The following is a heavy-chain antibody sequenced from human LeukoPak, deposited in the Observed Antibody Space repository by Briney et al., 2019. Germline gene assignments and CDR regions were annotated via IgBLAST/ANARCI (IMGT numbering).Heavy chain of an antibody. CDR1: GFTFSSYA. Sequence: GGSLRLSCAASGFTFSSYAMHWVHQAPGKGLEWVAVISYDGSNKYYADSVKGRFTISRDNSKNTLYLQMNSLRAEDTAVYYCARRGSYNVDYWGQGTLVTVSS. CDR3: ARRGSYNVDY. V-gene: IGHV3-30-3*01. CDR2: ISYDGSNK. J-gene: IGHJ4*02. D-gene: IGHD1-26*01.